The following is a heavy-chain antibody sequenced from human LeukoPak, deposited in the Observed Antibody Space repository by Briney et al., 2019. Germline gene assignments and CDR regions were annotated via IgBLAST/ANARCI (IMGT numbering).Heavy chain of an antibody. J-gene: IGHJ4*02. V-gene: IGHV4-31*03. Sequence: SQTLSLTCTVSGGSISSGDYYWSWXXXXXXXGLEWIGYIYYSGSTYYNPSLKSRVTISVDTSKNQFSLKLSSVTAADTAVYYCARVRSALDYWGQGTLVTVSS. CDR2: IYYSGST. CDR3: ARVRSALDY. CDR1: GGSISSGDYY. D-gene: IGHD3-10*01.